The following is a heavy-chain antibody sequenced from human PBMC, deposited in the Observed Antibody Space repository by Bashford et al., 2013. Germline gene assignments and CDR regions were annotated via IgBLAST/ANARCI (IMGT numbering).Heavy chain of an antibody. J-gene: IGHJ4*02. CDR2: IRGKPFNYAP. Sequence: WVRQMPGKGLEWVGRIRGKPFNYAPVYAASVKGRFTISRDDSHNTAYLQMNSLEIEDTAVYFCSSHQYTRSWYSDYVGPGNPGHRLL. CDR3: SSHQYTRSWYSDY. D-gene: IGHD6-13*01. V-gene: IGHV3-73*01.